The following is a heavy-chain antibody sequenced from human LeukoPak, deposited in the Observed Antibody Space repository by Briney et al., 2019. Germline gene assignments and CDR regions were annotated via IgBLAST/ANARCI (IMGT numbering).Heavy chain of an antibody. Sequence: SQTLSLTCAISGASVSSNSAAWNWIRQSPSRGLEWLGRTYYRSKWFNDYAVSVKSRITINPDTSKNQFSLQLNSVTPEDTAVYYCARAAAAKGAFDYWGQGTLVTVSS. J-gene: IGHJ4*02. CDR2: TYYRSKWFN. V-gene: IGHV6-1*01. CDR3: ARAAAAKGAFDY. CDR1: GASVSSNSAA. D-gene: IGHD6-13*01.